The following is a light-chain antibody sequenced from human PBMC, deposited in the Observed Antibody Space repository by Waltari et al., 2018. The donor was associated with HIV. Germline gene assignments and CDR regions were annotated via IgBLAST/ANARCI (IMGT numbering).Light chain of an antibody. J-gene: IGLJ1*01. CDR1: NIGSKS. CDR2: GDS. CDR3: QVWDSSSDHNYV. V-gene: IGLV3-21*04. Sequence: SYVLTQPPSVSVAPGKTARITCGGNNIGSKSVHWYQQKPGQAPVLVIDGDSDRPSGIPERCSGSNAGNTATLTISRVEAGDEADYYCQVWDSSSDHNYVFGTGTKVTVL.